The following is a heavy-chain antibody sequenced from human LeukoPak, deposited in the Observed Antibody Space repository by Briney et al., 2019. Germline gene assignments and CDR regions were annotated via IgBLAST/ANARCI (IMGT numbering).Heavy chain of an antibody. J-gene: IGHJ3*02. Sequence: SGALSLICSVSGGSISSSSYYWGWIRQPPGKGLEWTGSIYYSGSTYYNPSLKSRVTISVDTSKNQFSLKLSAVTAADTAVYYCARGGLLWFGELLTLDAFDIWGQGTMVTVSS. CDR1: GGSISSSSYY. CDR2: IYYSGST. D-gene: IGHD3-10*01. CDR3: ARGGLLWFGELLTLDAFDI. V-gene: IGHV4-39*07.